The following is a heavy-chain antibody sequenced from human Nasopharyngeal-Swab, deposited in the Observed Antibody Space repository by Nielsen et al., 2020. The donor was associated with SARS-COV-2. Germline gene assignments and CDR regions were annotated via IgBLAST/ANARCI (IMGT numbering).Heavy chain of an antibody. Sequence: GGSLRLSCAASGFTFSISAIHWVRQAPGKELEWVAVISFDGTNKYYADFVKGRFTISRDNAKNSLYLQMNSLRAEDTAVYYCARDGLDYDFWSAYFMDVWGQGTTVTVSS. CDR2: ISFDGTNK. CDR1: GFTFSISA. D-gene: IGHD3-3*01. V-gene: IGHV3-30*04. J-gene: IGHJ6*02. CDR3: ARDGLDYDFWSAYFMDV.